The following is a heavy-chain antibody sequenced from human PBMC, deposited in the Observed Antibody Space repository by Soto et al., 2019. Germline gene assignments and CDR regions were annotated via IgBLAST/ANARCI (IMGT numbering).Heavy chain of an antibody. Sequence: PGGSLRLSCAASGFRLRTRAMSWVRQAPGKGLEWVASIRPGGDSTYYADSVKGRFAVSRDNSNVTLYLQMDSLRVEDTAIYYCTTHEEGAPWAGGFDSWGQGTLVTVSS. CDR1: GFRLRTRA. D-gene: IGHD1-26*01. V-gene: IGHV3-23*01. CDR2: IRPGGDST. CDR3: TTHEEGAPWAGGFDS. J-gene: IGHJ5*01.